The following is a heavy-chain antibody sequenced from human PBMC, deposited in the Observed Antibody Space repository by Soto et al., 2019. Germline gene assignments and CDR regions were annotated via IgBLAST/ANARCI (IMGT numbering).Heavy chain of an antibody. CDR1: GFTFSSYG. CDR3: ALRNGIDSSGWAHFDY. J-gene: IGHJ4*02. V-gene: IGHV3-30*03. D-gene: IGHD6-19*01. Sequence: QVQLVESGGGVVQPGRSLRLSCAASGFTFSSYGMHWVRQAPGKGLEWVAVISYDGSNKYYADSVKGRFTISRDNSKNTLYLQMNSLRAEDTAVYYCALRNGIDSSGWAHFDYWGQGTLVTVSS. CDR2: ISYDGSNK.